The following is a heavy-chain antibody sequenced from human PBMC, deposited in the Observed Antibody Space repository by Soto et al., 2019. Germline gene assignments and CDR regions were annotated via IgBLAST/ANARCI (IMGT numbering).Heavy chain of an antibody. J-gene: IGHJ4*02. Sequence: PSETLSLTCAVSGGAISSSKWWSWVRQPPGKGLEWIGEIYQSGSTNYNPSLESRVRMSVDKSRNQFSLKLTSVSAADTAVYYCARGTSSWSWKFDYWGQGILVTV. CDR2: IYQSGST. CDR1: GGAISSSKW. CDR3: ARGTSSWSWKFDY. D-gene: IGHD6-13*01. V-gene: IGHV4-4*02.